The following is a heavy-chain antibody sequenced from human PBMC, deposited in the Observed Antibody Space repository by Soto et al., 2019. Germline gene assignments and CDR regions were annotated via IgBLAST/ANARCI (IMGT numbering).Heavy chain of an antibody. CDR1: GYTFTSYG. D-gene: IGHD3-10*01. V-gene: IGHV1-18*01. Sequence: ASVKVSCKASGYTFTSYGISWVRQAPGQGLEWMGWISAYNGNTNYAQNLQGRLTMNIYTSSSAVYMERWSLRSDDTAVYYCARELWFGEYRDYYYYGMVVRGQGTTVSVSS. CDR3: ARELWFGEYRDYYYYGMVV. CDR2: ISAYNGNT. J-gene: IGHJ6*02.